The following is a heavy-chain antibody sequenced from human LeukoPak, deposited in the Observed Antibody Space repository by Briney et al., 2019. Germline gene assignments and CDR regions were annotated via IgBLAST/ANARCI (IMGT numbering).Heavy chain of an antibody. D-gene: IGHD3-22*01. V-gene: IGHV1-69*06. CDR1: GGTFSSYA. J-gene: IGHJ4*02. CDR2: IIPIFGTA. Sequence: SVKVSCKASGGTFSSYAISWVRQAPGQGLEWMGGIIPIFGTANYAQKFRGRVTITADKSTRTAYMELSSLRSEDTAVYYCARESDYYDSSGYYDYWGQGTLVTVSS. CDR3: ARESDYYDSSGYYDY.